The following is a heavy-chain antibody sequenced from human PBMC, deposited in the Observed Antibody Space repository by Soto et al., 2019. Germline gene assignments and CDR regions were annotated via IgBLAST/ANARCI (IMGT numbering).Heavy chain of an antibody. D-gene: IGHD3-10*01. CDR3: AKVLMFYYGSGNYDLFDY. Sequence: GGSLRLSCAASGFAFSSYAMSWVRQAPGKGLEWVSSISAGGGTTYYADSVKGRFTISRDDSKNTLYLQLSSLRADDMAVYYCAKVLMFYYGSGNYDLFDYWGQGTLVTVSS. J-gene: IGHJ4*02. V-gene: IGHV3-23*01. CDR1: GFAFSSYA. CDR2: ISAGGGTT.